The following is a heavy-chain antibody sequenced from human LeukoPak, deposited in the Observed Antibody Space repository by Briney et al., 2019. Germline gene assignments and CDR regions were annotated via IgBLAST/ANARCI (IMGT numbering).Heavy chain of an antibody. CDR1: GFTFSSYA. Sequence: GRSLRLSCAASGFTFSSYAMHWVRQAPGKGLEWVAVISYDGSNKYYADSVKGRFTISRDNSKNTLYLQMNSLRAEDTAVYYCGRDLGYCSSPSCSATFDYWGQGTLVTVSS. J-gene: IGHJ4*02. CDR2: ISYDGSNK. CDR3: GRDLGYCSSPSCSATFDY. V-gene: IGHV3-30-3*01. D-gene: IGHD2-2*01.